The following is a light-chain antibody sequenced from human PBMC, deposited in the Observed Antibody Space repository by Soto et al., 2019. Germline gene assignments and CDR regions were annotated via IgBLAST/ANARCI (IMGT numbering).Light chain of an antibody. CDR1: QSVSSN. CDR3: QLHRHRPLT. J-gene: IGKJ4*01. Sequence: MVVIQCSETLPVGQECRARWSPLACQSVSSNLAWYQQKPGQAPRLLIYGASTRATGIPARFSVSGCGRELTLSICSLRTGADPVFYCQLHRHRPLTVGRGTKVDIK. CDR2: GAS. V-gene: IGKV3-15*01.